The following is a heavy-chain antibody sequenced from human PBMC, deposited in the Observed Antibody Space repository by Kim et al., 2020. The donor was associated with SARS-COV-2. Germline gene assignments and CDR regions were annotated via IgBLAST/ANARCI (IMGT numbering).Heavy chain of an antibody. CDR3: VSLRHYYDSSGYLNYYYYYGMGV. V-gene: IGHV3-21*01. CDR1: GFTFSSYS. Sequence: GGSLRLSCAASGFTFSSYSMNWVRQAPGKGLEWVSSISSSSSYIYYADSVKGRFTISRDNAKNSLYLQMNSLRAEDTAVYYCVSLRHYYDSSGYLNYYYYYGMGVWGQGTTVTVSS. D-gene: IGHD3-22*01. CDR2: ISSSSSYI. J-gene: IGHJ6*02.